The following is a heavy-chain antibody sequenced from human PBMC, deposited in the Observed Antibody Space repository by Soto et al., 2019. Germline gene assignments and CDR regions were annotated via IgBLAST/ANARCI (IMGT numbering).Heavy chain of an antibody. D-gene: IGHD3-10*01. CDR3: ARDSVGGFGELSFDY. Sequence: GGSLRLSCAASGFTFSSYSMNWVRQAPGKGLEWVSYISSSSSTIYYADSVKGRFTISRDNAKNSLYLQMNSLRAEDTAVYYCARDSVGGFGELSFDYWGQGTLVTVSS. J-gene: IGHJ4*02. CDR2: ISSSSSTI. CDR1: GFTFSSYS. V-gene: IGHV3-48*01.